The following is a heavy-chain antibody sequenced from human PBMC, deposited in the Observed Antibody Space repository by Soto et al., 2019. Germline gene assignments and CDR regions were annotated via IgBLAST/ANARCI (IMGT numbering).Heavy chain of an antibody. CDR3: ARGGDCYLDS. CDR1: GDSISSGGFS. D-gene: IGHD2-21*02. CDR2: IFPRGDT. V-gene: IGHV4-30-2*01. Sequence: KASETLSLTCTVSGDSISSGGFSWSWIRQPPGKGLEWIGYIFPRGDTYYNPSLTSRVAISVDRSKNQFSLRLTSVTAADTGVYYCARGGDCYLDSWGQGTLVTVSS. J-gene: IGHJ4*02.